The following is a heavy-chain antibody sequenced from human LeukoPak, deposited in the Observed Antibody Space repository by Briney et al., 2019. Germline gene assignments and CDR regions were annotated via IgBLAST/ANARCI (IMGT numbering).Heavy chain of an antibody. CDR3: ARESAGAYSSSWYYFDY. Sequence: SETLSLTCTVSGGSISSSSYYWGWIRQPPGKGLEWIAEINRSGSPNYNPSLKSRVTISVDTSKNQFSLKLSSVTAADTAVYYCARESAGAYSSSWYYFDYWGQGTLVTVSS. J-gene: IGHJ4*02. D-gene: IGHD6-13*01. V-gene: IGHV4-39*07. CDR2: INRSGSP. CDR1: GGSISSSSYY.